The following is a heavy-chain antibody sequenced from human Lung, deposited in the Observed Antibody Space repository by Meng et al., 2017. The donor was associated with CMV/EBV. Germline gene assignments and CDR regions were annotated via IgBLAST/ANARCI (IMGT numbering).Heavy chain of an antibody. Sequence: GGSXRLXCGASGFXFSSYGMHWVRQAPGKGLEWVALIWYDGSNKNYADSVKGRFSISRDYSKSALYLQMNSLRVEDTGVYYCAKDSSRSTWYGPDQHDGMDVWXQGTAVTVSS. V-gene: IGHV3-33*06. CDR3: AKDSSRSTWYGPDQHDGMDV. J-gene: IGHJ6*02. CDR2: IWYDGSNK. CDR1: GFXFSSYG. D-gene: IGHD6-13*01.